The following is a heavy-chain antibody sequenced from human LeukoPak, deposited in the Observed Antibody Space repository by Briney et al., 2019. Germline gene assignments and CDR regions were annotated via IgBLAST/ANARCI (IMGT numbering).Heavy chain of an antibody. CDR3: ARVGIQLYDY. Sequence: GGSLRLSCAASGFTFSSYAMSWVRQAPGKGLEWVSSISSSSSYIYYADSVKGRFTISRDNAKNSLYLQMNSLRAEDTAVYYCARVGIQLYDYWGQGTLVTVSS. V-gene: IGHV3-21*01. J-gene: IGHJ4*02. CDR1: GFTFSSYA. CDR2: ISSSSSYI. D-gene: IGHD5-18*01.